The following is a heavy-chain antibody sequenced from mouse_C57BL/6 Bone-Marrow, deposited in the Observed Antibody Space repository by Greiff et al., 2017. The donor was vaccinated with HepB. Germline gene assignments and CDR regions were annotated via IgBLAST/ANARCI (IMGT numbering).Heavy chain of an antibody. V-gene: IGHV1-55*01. CDR2: IYPGSGST. CDR1: GYTFTSYW. CDR3: ARDSSGYGAMDY. D-gene: IGHD3-2*02. Sequence: QVQLQQPGAELVKPGASVKMSCKASGYTFTSYWITWVKQRPGQGLEWIGDIYPGSGSTNYNEKFKSKATLTVDTSSSTAYMQLSSLTSEDSAVYCGARDSSGYGAMDYWGQGTSVTVSS. J-gene: IGHJ4*01.